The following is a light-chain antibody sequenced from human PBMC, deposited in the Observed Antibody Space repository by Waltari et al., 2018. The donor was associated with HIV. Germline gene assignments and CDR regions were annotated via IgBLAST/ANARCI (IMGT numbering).Light chain of an antibody. V-gene: IGKV3-20*01. CDR3: QQYGSSPLT. CDR2: GAS. J-gene: IGKJ4*01. CDR1: QSVTSSF. Sequence: EIVLTQSPGPLSLSPGERATLSCRARQSVTSSFLSWYQQKPGQAPRLHIYGASSRATGIPDRFSGGGSGTDVTLTISRLEPEDFAVYYCQQYGSSPLTFGGGTKVDIK.